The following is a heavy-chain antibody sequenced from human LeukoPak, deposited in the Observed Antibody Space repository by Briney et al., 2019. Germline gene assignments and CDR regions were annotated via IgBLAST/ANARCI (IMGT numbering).Heavy chain of an antibody. D-gene: IGHD1-7*01. Sequence: GASVKVSCKASGGTFSSYAISWVRQAPGQGLEWMGGIIPIFGTANYAQKFQGRVTITADESTSTAYMELSSLRSEDTAVYYCAREIGTGTGDAFDIWGQGTMVTVSS. CDR3: AREIGTGTGDAFDI. CDR2: IIPIFGTA. CDR1: GGTFSSYA. V-gene: IGHV1-69*13. J-gene: IGHJ3*02.